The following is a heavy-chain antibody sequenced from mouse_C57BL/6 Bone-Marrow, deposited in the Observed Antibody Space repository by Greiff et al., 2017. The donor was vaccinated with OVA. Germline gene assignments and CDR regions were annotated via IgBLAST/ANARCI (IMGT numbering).Heavy chain of an antibody. D-gene: IGHD1-1*01. CDR3: ARRSRYYAMDY. CDR2: ISNLAYSI. V-gene: IGHV5-15*01. J-gene: IGHJ4*01. CDR1: GFTFSDYG. Sequence: EVKLVESGGGLVQPGGSLKLSCAASGFTFSDYGMAWVRQAPRKGPEWVAFISNLAYSIYYADTVTGRFTISRENSKNTLYLEMSSLRSEDTAMYYCARRSRYYAMDYWGQGTSVTVSS.